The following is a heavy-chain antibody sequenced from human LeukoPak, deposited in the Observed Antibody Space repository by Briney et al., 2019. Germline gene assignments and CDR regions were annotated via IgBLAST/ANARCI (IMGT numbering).Heavy chain of an antibody. CDR1: GFTFDDYG. CDR3: ARSFYDILIGYYQYFDY. CDR2: INWNGGST. J-gene: IGHJ4*02. Sequence: PGGSLRLSCAASGFTFDDYGMSWVRQAPGKGLEWVSGINWNGGSTGYADSVKGRFTISRDNAKNSLYLQMNSLRAEDTAVYYCARSFYDILIGYYQYFDYWGQGTLVTVSS. D-gene: IGHD3-9*01. V-gene: IGHV3-20*04.